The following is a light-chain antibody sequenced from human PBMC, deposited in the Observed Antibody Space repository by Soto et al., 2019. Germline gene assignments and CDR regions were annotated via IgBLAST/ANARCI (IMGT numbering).Light chain of an antibody. CDR1: QGISSY. CDR2: AAS. J-gene: IGKJ3*01. Sequence: DIQLTQSPSFLSASVGDRVTITCRASQGISSYLAWYQQKPGKAPKLLIYAASTLQSGVPSRFSGSGSGTEFTLTISSLQPEDFATYYCQQLYSYPLTFGPGTKVDI. V-gene: IGKV1-9*01. CDR3: QQLYSYPLT.